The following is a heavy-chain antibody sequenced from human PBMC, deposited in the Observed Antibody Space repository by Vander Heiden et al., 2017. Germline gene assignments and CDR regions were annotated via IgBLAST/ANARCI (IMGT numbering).Heavy chain of an antibody. J-gene: IGHJ6*02. Sequence: EGQLLESGGGLVQPGASVRLSCATSVFTFSSYALSWVRQAPGKGVEWIAGISASGDGTNYADSVKGRFTISRDRSERTLSLEMNSLRADDTAVYYCTNPVGDSTGMDVWGQGTTVTVSS. D-gene: IGHD2-21*01. CDR1: VFTFSSYA. V-gene: IGHV3-23*01. CDR2: ISASGDGT. CDR3: TNPVGDSTGMDV.